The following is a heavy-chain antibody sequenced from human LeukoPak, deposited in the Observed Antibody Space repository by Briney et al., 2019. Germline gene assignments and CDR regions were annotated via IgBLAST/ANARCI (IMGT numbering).Heavy chain of an antibody. CDR2: ISYNGNKK. Sequence: TGRSLRLSCVASGFTFSSYGIHWVRQAPGKWLEWVAVISYNGNKKYYADSVKGRFTSSRDNTKNTLYLQMNSLRAEDTAVYYCAKELLTSPTAEDAFDIWGQGTMVTVSS. V-gene: IGHV3-30*18. D-gene: IGHD1-14*01. CDR3: AKELLTSPTAEDAFDI. J-gene: IGHJ3*02. CDR1: GFTFSSYG.